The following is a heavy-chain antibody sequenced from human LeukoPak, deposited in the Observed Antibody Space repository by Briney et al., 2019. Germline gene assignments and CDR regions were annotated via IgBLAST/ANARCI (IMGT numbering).Heavy chain of an antibody. V-gene: IGHV3-23*01. J-gene: IGHJ4*02. CDR1: GFTFSSHA. CDR2: ISGSGGNT. Sequence: GGSLRLSCAASGFTFSSHAMNWVRQVPGKGLEWVSSISGSGGNTYYADSVKSRFTISRDNSKNTLYLQMNSLRAEDAAVYFCAKAPVTSCRGAYCYPFDSWGQGTLVTVSS. CDR3: AKAPVTSCRGAYCYPFDS. D-gene: IGHD2-21*01.